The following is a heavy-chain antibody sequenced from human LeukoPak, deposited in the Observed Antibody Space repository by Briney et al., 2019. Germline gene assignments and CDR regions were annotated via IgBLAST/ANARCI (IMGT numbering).Heavy chain of an antibody. CDR1: GFTFSSYG. D-gene: IGHD3-16*01. CDR3: VGAGYYGMDV. Sequence: GGSLRLSCAASGFTFSSYGMHWVRQAPGKGLEWVTFIRYDGSNKYYADSVKGRFTISRDNSKNTLYLQMNSLRVEDTAVYFCVGAGYYGMDVWGQGTTVTVSS. V-gene: IGHV3-30*02. J-gene: IGHJ6*02. CDR2: IRYDGSNK.